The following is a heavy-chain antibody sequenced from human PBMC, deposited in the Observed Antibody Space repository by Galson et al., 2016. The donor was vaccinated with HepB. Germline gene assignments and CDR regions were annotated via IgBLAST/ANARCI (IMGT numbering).Heavy chain of an antibody. Sequence: SLRLSCAGSGFSFSNHGMSWVRQPPGRGLEWVPGITPTGDATHYADFVKGRFTISRDNSKNTVYLYMSDLSAGDTAVYYCGKHGGFDYWGQGARVTVSP. CDR2: ITPTGDAT. D-gene: IGHD3-16*01. V-gene: IGHV3-23*01. J-gene: IGHJ4*02. CDR1: GFSFSNHG. CDR3: GKHGGFDY.